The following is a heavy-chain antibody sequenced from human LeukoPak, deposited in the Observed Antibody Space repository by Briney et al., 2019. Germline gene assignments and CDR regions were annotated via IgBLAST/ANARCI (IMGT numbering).Heavy chain of an antibody. Sequence: PGGSLRLSCAASGFTFDEYAMHWVRQAPGKGLEWVSGISWSSGNIGYADSVKGRFTISRDNAKNSLYLQMNILRTEDTALYYCAKSLSWGFDYWGQGTLVTVSS. V-gene: IGHV3-9*01. CDR2: ISWSSGNI. D-gene: IGHD7-27*01. CDR3: AKSLSWGFDY. J-gene: IGHJ4*02. CDR1: GFTFDEYA.